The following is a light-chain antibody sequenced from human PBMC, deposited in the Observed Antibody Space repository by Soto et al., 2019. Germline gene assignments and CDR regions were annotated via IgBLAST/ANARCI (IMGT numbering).Light chain of an antibody. CDR3: QQYETFSGT. V-gene: IGKV1-5*01. CDR1: QSISSY. Sequence: DIQMTQSPSSLSASVGDRVTITCRASQSISSYLNWYQQKPGKAPKLLIYDASALPRGVPSRFSGSGSGTKFTLTIASLQPGDFATYYCQQYETFSGTFGPGTKVDIK. CDR2: DAS. J-gene: IGKJ1*01.